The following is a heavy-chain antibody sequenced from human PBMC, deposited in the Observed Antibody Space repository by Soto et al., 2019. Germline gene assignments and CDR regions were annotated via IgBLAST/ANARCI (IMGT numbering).Heavy chain of an antibody. J-gene: IGHJ5*02. CDR1: GGSFSGYY. Sequence: SATLSLTCAVYGGSFSGYYWSWIRQPPGKGLEWIGEINHSGSTNYNPSLKSRVTMSVDTSKNQFSLKLSSVTAVDTAVYYCARGRGYCSSTSCYRWGWFDPWGQGTLVTVSS. CDR3: ARGRGYCSSTSCYRWGWFDP. V-gene: IGHV4-34*01. CDR2: INHSGST. D-gene: IGHD2-2*01.